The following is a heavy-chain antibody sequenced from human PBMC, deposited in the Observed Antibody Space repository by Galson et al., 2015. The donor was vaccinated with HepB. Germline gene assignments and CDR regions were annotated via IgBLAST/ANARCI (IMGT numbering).Heavy chain of an antibody. Sequence: SETLSLTCTVSGGSISSYYWSWIRQPPGKGLEWIGYIYYSGSTNYNPSLKSRVTISVDTSKNQFSLKLSSVTAADTAVYYCARLAQVQTYYDFWSPGNFNYGMDVWGQGTTVTVSS. D-gene: IGHD3-3*01. J-gene: IGHJ6*02. CDR1: GGSISSYY. V-gene: IGHV4-59*08. CDR2: IYYSGST. CDR3: ARLAQVQTYYDFWSPGNFNYGMDV.